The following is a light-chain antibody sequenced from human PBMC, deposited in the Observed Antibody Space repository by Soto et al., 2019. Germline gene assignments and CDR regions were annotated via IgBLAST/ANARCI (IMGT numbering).Light chain of an antibody. CDR1: QDIRNF. CDR2: AAS. J-gene: IGKJ3*01. V-gene: IGKV1-27*01. Sequence: DIQMTQSPTSLSASVGDRVTITCRASQDIRNFVAWYQQKPGKAPKLLLYAASTLQSGVPSRFSGSGSGTDFTLTINSLQPEDGATYSCQKYSSVPVFGPGTKVEIK. CDR3: QKYSSVPV.